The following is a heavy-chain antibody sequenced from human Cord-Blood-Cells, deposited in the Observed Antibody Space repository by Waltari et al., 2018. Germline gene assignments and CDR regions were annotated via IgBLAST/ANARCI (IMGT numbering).Heavy chain of an antibody. J-gene: IGHJ4*02. V-gene: IGHV4-34*01. CDR3: ARGFHYDSSGYYFDY. D-gene: IGHD3-22*01. CDR2: VNHGGST. CDR1: GGSFSGYY. Sequence: QVQLQQWGAGLLKPSETLSLTCAVYGGSFSGYYWSWIRQPPGKGLEWIGEVNHGGSTNYTPSLRSRVTISVDTSKNQFSLKLSSVTAADTAVYYCARGFHYDSSGYYFDYWGQGTLVTVSS.